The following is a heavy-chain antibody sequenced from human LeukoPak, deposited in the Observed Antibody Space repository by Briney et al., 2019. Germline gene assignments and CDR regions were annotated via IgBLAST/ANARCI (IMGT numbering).Heavy chain of an antibody. V-gene: IGHV3-7*01. J-gene: IGHJ4*02. CDR2: IKQDGSEK. CDR3: ARETLFYGDYDY. Sequence: GGSLRLSRAASGFTFSSYWTSWVRQAPGKGLEWVANIKQDGSEKYYVDSVKGRFTISRDNAKNSLYLQMNSLRAEDTAVYYCARETLFYGDYDYWGQGTLVTVSS. D-gene: IGHD4-17*01. CDR1: GFTFSSYW.